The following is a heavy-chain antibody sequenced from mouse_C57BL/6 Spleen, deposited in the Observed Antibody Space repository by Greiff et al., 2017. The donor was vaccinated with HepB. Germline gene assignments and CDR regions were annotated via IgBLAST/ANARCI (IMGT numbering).Heavy chain of an antibody. V-gene: IGHV1-52*01. CDR3: ARGTYYGSSPHFDV. D-gene: IGHD1-1*01. Sequence: VQLQQPGAELVRPGSSVKLSCKASGYTFTSYWMHWVKQRPIQGLEWIGNIDPSDSETHYNQKFKDKATLTVDKSSSTAYMQLSSLTSEDSAVYYCARGTYYGSSPHFDVWGTGTTVTVSS. CDR1: GYTFTSYW. CDR2: IDPSDSET. J-gene: IGHJ1*03.